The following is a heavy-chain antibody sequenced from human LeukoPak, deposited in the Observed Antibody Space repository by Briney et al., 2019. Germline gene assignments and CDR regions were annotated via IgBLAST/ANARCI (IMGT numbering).Heavy chain of an antibody. CDR1: GYTFTSYG. V-gene: IGHV1-3*01. CDR3: ARDRVGADY. D-gene: IGHD1-26*01. CDR2: INAGNGNT. Sequence: ASVKVSCKASGYTFTSYGISWVRQAPGQGLEWMGWINAGNGNTKYSQKFQGRVTITRDTSASTAYMELSSLRSEDTAVYYCARDRVGADYWGQGTLVTVSS. J-gene: IGHJ4*02.